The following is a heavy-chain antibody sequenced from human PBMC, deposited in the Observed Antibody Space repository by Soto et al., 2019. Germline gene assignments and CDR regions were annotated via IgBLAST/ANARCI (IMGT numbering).Heavy chain of an antibody. V-gene: IGHV3-23*01. J-gene: IGHJ6*02. CDR2: ISGSGGST. Sequence: PGGSLRLSCAASGFTFSSYAMSWVRQAPGKGLEWVSAISGSGGSTYYADSVKGRFTISRDNSKNTLYLQMDSLRAEDTAVYYCAKDASGDFWSGYSRRYYYYYYGMDVWGQGTTVTVSS. CDR1: GFTFSSYA. D-gene: IGHD3-3*01. CDR3: AKDASGDFWSGYSRRYYYYYYGMDV.